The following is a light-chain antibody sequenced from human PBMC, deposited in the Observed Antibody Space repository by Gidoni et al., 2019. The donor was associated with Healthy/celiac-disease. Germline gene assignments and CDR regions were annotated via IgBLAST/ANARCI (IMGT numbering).Light chain of an antibody. CDR1: QSVSSN. J-gene: IGKJ2*01. V-gene: IGKV3-15*01. Sequence: EIAPTQSRSTLSVSPGVSATLSCRASQSVSSNLVWYQQQPGQAPRLLIYGASTKATGIPARFSGSGSGTEFTLTISSLQSEDFAVYYCQQYSNWPPYTFGQGTKLEIK. CDR2: GAS. CDR3: QQYSNWPPYT.